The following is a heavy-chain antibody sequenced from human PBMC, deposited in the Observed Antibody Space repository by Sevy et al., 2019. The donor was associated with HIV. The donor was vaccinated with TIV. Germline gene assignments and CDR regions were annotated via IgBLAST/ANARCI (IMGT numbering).Heavy chain of an antibody. CDR3: STDPIIVLLVTDGMDV. Sequence: GGSLRLSCAASGFSFSHAWMSWVCQAPGKGLEWVGRIKSKPDGGTTDYAAPVKGRFTISRDDSKNTLFLQMNSLKTEDTAVYYCSTDPIIVLLVTDGMDVWGQRTTVTVSS. CDR1: GFSFSHAW. CDR2: IKSKPDGGTT. D-gene: IGHD2-8*02. J-gene: IGHJ6*02. V-gene: IGHV3-15*01.